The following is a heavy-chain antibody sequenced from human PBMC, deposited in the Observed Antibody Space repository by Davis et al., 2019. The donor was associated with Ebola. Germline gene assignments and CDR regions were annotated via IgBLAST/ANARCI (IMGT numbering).Heavy chain of an antibody. CDR1: GYTFGDYA. CDR2: INAGNGQT. CDR3: ARETGRGYDY. V-gene: IGHV1-3*01. D-gene: IGHD3-9*01. J-gene: IGHJ4*02. Sequence: ASVQVSCKASGYTFGDYAIHWVRQAPGQRLQWMAWINAGNGQTKYSQNFQDRVTITRDSSANIAYMELTNLMSEDTAIYYCARETGRGYDYWGQGTLLSVSS.